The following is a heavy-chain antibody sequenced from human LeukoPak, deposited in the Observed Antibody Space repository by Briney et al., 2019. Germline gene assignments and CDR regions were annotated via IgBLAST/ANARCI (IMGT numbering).Heavy chain of an antibody. V-gene: IGHV3-21*01. D-gene: IGHD3-3*01. Sequence: PGGSLRLSCAASGFTFSSYSMNWVRQAPGKGLEWVSSISSSSSYIYYADSVKGRFTISRDNAKNSLYLQMNSLRAEDTAVYYCARWRDYYDFWSGYQPDEAFDIWGQGTMVTVSS. CDR3: ARWRDYYDFWSGYQPDEAFDI. J-gene: IGHJ3*02. CDR2: ISSSSSYI. CDR1: GFTFSSYS.